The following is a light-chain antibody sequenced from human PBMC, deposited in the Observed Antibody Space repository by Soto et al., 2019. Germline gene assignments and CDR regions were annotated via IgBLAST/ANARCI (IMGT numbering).Light chain of an antibody. Sequence: QSALTQPASVSGYPGQSITISCTGTSSNVGSYDLVSWYQQHPGKAPKLLIYEVTKRPSGVSNRFSGSKSGNTASLTISGLQAEDEADYACCSYAASNTLIFGGGTKVTVL. CDR2: EVT. CDR1: SSNVGSYDL. J-gene: IGLJ2*01. V-gene: IGLV2-23*02. CDR3: CSYAASNTLI.